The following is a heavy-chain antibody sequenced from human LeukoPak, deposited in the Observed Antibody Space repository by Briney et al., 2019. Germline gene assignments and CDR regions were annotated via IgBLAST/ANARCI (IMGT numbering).Heavy chain of an antibody. CDR2: IYYSGST. CDR1: GGSINSYF. D-gene: IGHD6-13*01. Sequence: SETLSLTCTVSGGSINSYFWTWIRQPPGKGLEWIGYIYYSGSTNYNPSLKSRVTISVDTSKNHFSLELSSVTAADTAVYYCARFSSSWYGVDVWGKGITVTVSS. CDR3: ARFSSSWYGVDV. V-gene: IGHV4-59*01. J-gene: IGHJ6*04.